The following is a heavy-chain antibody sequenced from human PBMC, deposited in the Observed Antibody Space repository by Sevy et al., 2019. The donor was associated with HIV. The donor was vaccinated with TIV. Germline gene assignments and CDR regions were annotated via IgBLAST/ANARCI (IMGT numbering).Heavy chain of an antibody. V-gene: IGHV1-69*13. J-gene: IGHJ6*02. D-gene: IGHD5-18*01. CDR1: GGTFSSYA. CDR2: IIPIFGTA. CDR3: ARAIGTWIQLWPDPYYYYGMDV. Sequence: ASVKVSCKASGGTFSSYAISWVRQAPGQGLEWMGGIIPIFGTANYAQKFQGRVTITADESTSTAYMELSSLRSEDTAVYYCARAIGTWIQLWPDPYYYYGMDVWGQRTTVTVSS.